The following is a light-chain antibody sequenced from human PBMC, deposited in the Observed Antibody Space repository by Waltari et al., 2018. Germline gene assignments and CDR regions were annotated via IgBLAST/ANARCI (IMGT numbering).Light chain of an antibody. V-gene: IGKV3-11*01. CDR3: QQRSYWLT. CDR2: DAS. J-gene: IGKJ4*01. CDR1: MSVSNY. Sequence: EIVLTQSPATLSLSPGERATLSCRTSMSVSNYLAWYQQKPGQAPRRLIYDASNRGTGIPARFSGSGSGTDFTLTISSLEPEDFAVYYCQQRSYWLTFGGGTKVEIK.